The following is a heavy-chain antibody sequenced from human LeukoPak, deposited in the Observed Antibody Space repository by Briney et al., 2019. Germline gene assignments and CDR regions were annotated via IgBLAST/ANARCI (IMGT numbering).Heavy chain of an antibody. D-gene: IGHD3-22*01. J-gene: IGHJ4*02. CDR2: INPNSGGT. CDR1: GYTFTGYY. Sequence: ASVKVSCKASGYTFTGYYMHWVRQAPGQGLEWMGWINPNSGGTNYAQKFQGRVTMTRDTSISTAYMELSRLRSDDTAVYYCARAGGYYYDSSGYAEFDYWGQGTLVTVSS. CDR3: ARAGGYYYDSSGYAEFDY. V-gene: IGHV1-2*02.